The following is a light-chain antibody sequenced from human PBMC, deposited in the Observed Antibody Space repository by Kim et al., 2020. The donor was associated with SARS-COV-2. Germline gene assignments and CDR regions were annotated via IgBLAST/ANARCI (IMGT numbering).Light chain of an antibody. CDR1: QSVLYSSNNKNY. CDR2: WAS. Sequence: ATINCKSSQSVLYSSNNKNYLAWYQQKPGQPPKLLIYWASTRESGVPDRFSGSGSATDFTLAISSLQAEDVAVYYCQQYYSTPLTFGGGTKVDIK. J-gene: IGKJ4*01. CDR3: QQYYSTPLT. V-gene: IGKV4-1*01.